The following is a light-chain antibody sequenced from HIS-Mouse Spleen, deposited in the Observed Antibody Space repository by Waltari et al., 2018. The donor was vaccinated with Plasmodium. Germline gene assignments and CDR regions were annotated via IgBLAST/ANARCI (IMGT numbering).Light chain of an antibody. CDR2: EGS. V-gene: IGLV2-23*01. CDR1: SSDVGSYNL. CDR3: CSYAGSRV. Sequence: QSALTQPASVSGSPAQSITLSCTGTSSDVGSYNLVSWYQQHPGKAPKLMIYEGSKRPSGVSNRFSGSKSGNTASLTISGLQAEDEADYYCCSYAGSRVFGGGTKLTVL. J-gene: IGLJ2*01.